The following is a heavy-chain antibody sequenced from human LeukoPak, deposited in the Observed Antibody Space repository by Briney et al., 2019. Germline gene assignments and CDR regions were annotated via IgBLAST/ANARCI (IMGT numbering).Heavy chain of an antibody. J-gene: IGHJ5*02. CDR1: GYTFTGYY. V-gene: IGHV1-2*02. CDR2: INPNSGGT. D-gene: IGHD2-15*01. CDR3: ARSYCSGGSYEEWFDP. Sequence: ASVKVSCKASGYTFTGYYMHWVRQAPGQGLEWMGWINPNSGGTNYAQKFQGRVTMTRDTSISTAYMELSRLRSDDTAVYYCARSYCSGGSYEEWFDPWGQGTLVTVSS.